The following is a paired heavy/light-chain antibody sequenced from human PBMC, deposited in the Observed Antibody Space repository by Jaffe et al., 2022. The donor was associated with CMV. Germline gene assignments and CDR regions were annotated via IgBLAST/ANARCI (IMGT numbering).Light chain of an antibody. V-gene: IGKV3-20*01. J-gene: IGKJ1*01. CDR1: QSVNSRY. Sequence: EIVLTQSPGTLSLSPGERATLSCRASQSVNSRYLAWHQQKPGQAPRLLIYDASSRATDIPDRFSGSGSGTDFTLTISRLEPEDFAVYYCQQYGSSPWTFGQGTKVEIK. CDR2: DAS. CDR3: QQYGSSPWT.
Heavy chain of an antibody. Sequence: QLQLQESGPGLVKPSETLSLTCTVSGGSISSGRYYWGWIRQPPGKGLEWIGSVFYTGTTYYNPSLKSRVTVSVDTSKNQFSLKLNSVTAADTSLYYCARQGSGWQQSYYFDYWGQGTRVTVSS. V-gene: IGHV4-39*01. J-gene: IGHJ4*02. CDR2: VFYTGTT. CDR1: GGSISSGRYY. D-gene: IGHD3-10*01. CDR3: ARQGSGWQQSYYFDY.